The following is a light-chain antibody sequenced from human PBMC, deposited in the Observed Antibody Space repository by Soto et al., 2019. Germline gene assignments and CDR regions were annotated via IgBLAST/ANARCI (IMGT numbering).Light chain of an antibody. V-gene: IGKV3-20*01. J-gene: IGKJ1*01. Sequence: EIVLTQSPGTLSLSPGERATLSCRASQSVSSSYLAWYQQKPGQAPRLLIYGASSRATGIPVRFSGSGSGTDFSLTISKVENEDFAVYYFERYGSSPQTFAQGTKVEIK. CDR2: GAS. CDR1: QSVSSSY. CDR3: ERYGSSPQT.